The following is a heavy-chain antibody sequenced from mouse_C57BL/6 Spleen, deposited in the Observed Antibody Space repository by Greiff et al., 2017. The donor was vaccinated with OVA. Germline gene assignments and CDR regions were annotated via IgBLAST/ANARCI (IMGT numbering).Heavy chain of an antibody. CDR3: ASHYYGSSSWYVDV. Sequence: QVQLKQSGAELVRPGSSVKLSCKASGYTFTSYWMHWVKQRPIQGLEWIGNIDPSDSETHYNQKFKDKATLTVDKSSSTAYMQRSSLTSEDSAVYYCASHYYGSSSWYVDVWGTGTTVTVSS. V-gene: IGHV1-52*01. CDR2: IDPSDSET. CDR1: GYTFTSYW. J-gene: IGHJ1*03. D-gene: IGHD1-1*01.